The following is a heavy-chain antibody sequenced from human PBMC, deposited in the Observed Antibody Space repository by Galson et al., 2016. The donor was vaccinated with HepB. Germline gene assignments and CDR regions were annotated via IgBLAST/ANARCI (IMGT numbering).Heavy chain of an antibody. J-gene: IGHJ4*02. CDR3: VCSFSDFWSGYQDY. CDR1: GFSFSSSW. D-gene: IGHD3-3*01. CDR2: IKHDGSDK. Sequence: SLRLSCAASGFSFSSSWMTWVRQAPGKGLEWVANIKHDGSDKKYVDSVKGRFTISRDNTKKSLFLQMHSLRVEDTGVYYCVCSFSDFWSGYQDYWGQGTLVTVSS. V-gene: IGHV3-7*01.